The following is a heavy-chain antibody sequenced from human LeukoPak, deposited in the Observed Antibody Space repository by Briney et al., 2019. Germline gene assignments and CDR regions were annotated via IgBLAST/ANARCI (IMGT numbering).Heavy chain of an antibody. CDR2: ISSNGGST. CDR1: GFTSSSYA. V-gene: IGHV3-64D*09. D-gene: IGHD7-27*01. Sequence: GGSLRLSCSASGFTSSSYAMHWVRQAPGKGLEYVSAISSNGGSTYYADSVKGRFTISRDNSKNTLYLQMSSLRAEDTAVYYCVKVGRRGLGILDYWGQGTLVTVSS. J-gene: IGHJ4*02. CDR3: VKVGRRGLGILDY.